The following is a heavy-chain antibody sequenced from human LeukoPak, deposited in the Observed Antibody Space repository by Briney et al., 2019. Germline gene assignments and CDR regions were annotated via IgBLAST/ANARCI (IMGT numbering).Heavy chain of an antibody. CDR3: ARRGQGRGYGYGPFGY. Sequence: SETLSLTCAVYGGSFSGYYWSWIRQPLGKGLEWIGEINHSGSTNYNPSLKSRVTISVDTSKNQFSLKLSSVTAADTAVYYCARRGQGRGYGYGPFGYWGQGTLVTVSS. J-gene: IGHJ4*02. V-gene: IGHV4-34*01. CDR2: INHSGST. D-gene: IGHD5-18*01. CDR1: GGSFSGYY.